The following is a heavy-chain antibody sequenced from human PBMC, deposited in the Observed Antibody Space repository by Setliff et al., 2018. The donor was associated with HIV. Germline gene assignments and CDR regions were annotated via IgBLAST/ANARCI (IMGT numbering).Heavy chain of an antibody. V-gene: IGHV4-39*07. CDR3: ARGESTTWDLAEYFQH. D-gene: IGHD2-2*01. CDR2: VYHTATT. Sequence: SETLSLTCTVSGDSISSISYYWAWIRQTPGKGLEWIGYVYHTATTYFNPSLKSRITISVDTSKNQFSLKLGFVTAADTAVYYCARGESTTWDLAEYFQHWGHGTLVTVSS. J-gene: IGHJ1*01. CDR1: GDSISSISYY.